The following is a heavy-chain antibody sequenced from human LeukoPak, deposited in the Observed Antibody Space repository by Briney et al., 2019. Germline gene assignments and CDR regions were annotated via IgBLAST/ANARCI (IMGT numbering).Heavy chain of an antibody. J-gene: IGHJ5*02. CDR3: ARVGYGSGSWGWFDP. Sequence: SETLSLSCAVSGGSISGFFWTWIRQSPGKGLEYIGYIYYSGTTDYNPTLKSRVSMSVDTSKNQFFLNLTSVTAADTAIYYCARVGYGSGSWGWFDPWGQGTLVTVSS. CDR1: GGSISGFF. V-gene: IGHV4-59*01. CDR2: IYYSGTT. D-gene: IGHD3-10*01.